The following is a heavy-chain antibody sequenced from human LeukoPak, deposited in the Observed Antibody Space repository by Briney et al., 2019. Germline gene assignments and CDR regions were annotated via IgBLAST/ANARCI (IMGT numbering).Heavy chain of an antibody. V-gene: IGHV5-51*01. J-gene: IGHJ3*02. Sequence: GESLQISCKGSGYTFTTYWISWVRQMPGKGLEWVGIIYPGDSDTRNRPPFQGQVTISVDKSISTAYLQWSSLKASDTAMYYCARTRVAGTSGAFDIWGQGTMVTVSS. CDR2: IYPGDSDT. CDR1: GYTFTTYW. CDR3: ARTRVAGTSGAFDI. D-gene: IGHD6-19*01.